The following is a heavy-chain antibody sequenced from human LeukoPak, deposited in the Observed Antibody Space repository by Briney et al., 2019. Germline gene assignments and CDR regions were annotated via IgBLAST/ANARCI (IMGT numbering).Heavy chain of an antibody. CDR3: AKDLFYYDKGGFDY. CDR1: GFTFSSYG. J-gene: IGHJ4*02. CDR2: ISYDGSNK. Sequence: GGSLRLSCAASGFTFSSYGMHWVRQAPDKGLEWVAFISYDGSNKFYGDSVKGRSTISRDNSKNTLYLQMNSLRTEDTAVYYCAKDLFYYDKGGFDYWGQGTLVTVSS. D-gene: IGHD3-22*01. V-gene: IGHV3-30*02.